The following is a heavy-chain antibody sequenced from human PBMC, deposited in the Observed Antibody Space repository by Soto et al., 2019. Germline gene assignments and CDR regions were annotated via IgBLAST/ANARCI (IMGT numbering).Heavy chain of an antibody. CDR2: IDAGDAGNGNT. Sequence: QVQLVQSGAEAQKPGASVKVSCKASGHTLTSYAIHWVRQAPGQRLEWMGWIDAGDAGNGNTKYSQKFQGRVTITRDTSASTAYMELSSLRSEDAAVYYCARDLSGWYDSWGQGTLVTVSS. CDR1: GHTLTSYA. V-gene: IGHV1-3*01. D-gene: IGHD1-26*01. CDR3: ARDLSGWYDS. J-gene: IGHJ5*01.